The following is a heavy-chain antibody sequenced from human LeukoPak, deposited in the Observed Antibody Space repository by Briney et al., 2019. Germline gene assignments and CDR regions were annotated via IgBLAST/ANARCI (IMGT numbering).Heavy chain of an antibody. D-gene: IGHD3-9*01. CDR1: GYTLTELS. CDR3: ATAYDILTGLDY. CDR2: FDPEDSET. V-gene: IGHV1-24*01. J-gene: IGHJ4*02. Sequence: ASVKVSCKVSGYTLTELSMHWVRQAPGKGLEWMGGFDPEDSETIYAQKFQGRVTMTEDTSTDTAYMELSSLRSEDTAVYYCATAYDILTGLDYWGQGTLVTVSS.